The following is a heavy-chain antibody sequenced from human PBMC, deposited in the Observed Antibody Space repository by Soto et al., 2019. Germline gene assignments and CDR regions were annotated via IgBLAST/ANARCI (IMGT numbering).Heavy chain of an antibody. CDR3: ARGRGGYFDL. Sequence: QVQLQESGPGLVKPSETLSLTCTVSGVSISSYYWIWIRQPPGKGLEWIGYISYSGSTNYNPSLKSRVTISVATSKNQFSLKLSSVTAADTAVYYCARGRGGYFDLWGRGTLVTVSS. J-gene: IGHJ2*01. CDR1: GVSISSYY. V-gene: IGHV4-59*01. CDR2: ISYSGST.